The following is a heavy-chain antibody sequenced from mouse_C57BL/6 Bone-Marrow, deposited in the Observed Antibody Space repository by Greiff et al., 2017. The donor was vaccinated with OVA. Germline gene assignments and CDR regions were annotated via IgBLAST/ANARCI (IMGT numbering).Heavy chain of an antibody. CDR3: ARRDMGDSMDY. V-gene: IGHV1-39*01. D-gene: IGHD1-1*02. Sequence: VQLQQSGPELVKPGASVKISCKASGYSFTDYNMNWVTQSNGKSLEWIGVINPNYGTTSYNQKFKGKATLTVDQSSSTAYMQLHSLTSADSAVYSCARRDMGDSMDYWGQGTSVTVSS. CDR2: INPNYGTT. J-gene: IGHJ4*01. CDR1: GYSFTDYN.